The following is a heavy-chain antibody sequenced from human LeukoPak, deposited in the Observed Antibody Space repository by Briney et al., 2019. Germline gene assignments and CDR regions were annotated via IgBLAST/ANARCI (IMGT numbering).Heavy chain of an antibody. CDR3: AKLSGAFSGPGVD. D-gene: IGHD1-26*01. V-gene: IGHV3-43D*03. J-gene: IGHJ4*02. CDR1: GFTFDDYA. Sequence: GGSLRLSCAASGFTFDDYAMHWVRRAPGKGLEWVSLINWDGGSTYYADSVRGRFTISRDNSKNSLYLQMNSLRADDTALYYCAKLSGAFSGPGVDRGQGTLVTVSS. CDR2: INWDGGST.